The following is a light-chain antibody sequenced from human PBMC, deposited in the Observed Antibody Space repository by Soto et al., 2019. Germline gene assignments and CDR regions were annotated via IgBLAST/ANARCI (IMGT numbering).Light chain of an antibody. CDR3: QQYFSFPRT. J-gene: IGKJ1*01. CDR2: ATS. Sequence: IQITPSPSSLSASTGARVTISCRTNQDISSYLAWYQQKPGKAPELLIYATSTLQSGVPSRFSGSGSGTDYTLTISYLQSEDFATYYCQQYFSFPRTFGQGTKVDI. CDR1: QDISSY. V-gene: IGKV1D-8*01.